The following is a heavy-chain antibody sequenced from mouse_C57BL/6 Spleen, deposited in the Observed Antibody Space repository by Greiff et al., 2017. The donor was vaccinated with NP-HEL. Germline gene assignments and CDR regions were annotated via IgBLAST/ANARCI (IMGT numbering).Heavy chain of an antibody. CDR1: GYSITSGYD. Sequence: EVQLVESGPGMVKPSQSLSLTCTVTGYSITSGYDWHWIRHFPGNKLEWMGYISYSGSTNYNPSLKSRISITHDTSKNHFFLKLNSVTTEDTATYYSAIGSTVVATPFAYWGQGTLVTVAA. CDR2: ISYSGST. J-gene: IGHJ3*01. CDR3: AIGSTVVATPFAY. V-gene: IGHV3-1*01. D-gene: IGHD1-1*01.